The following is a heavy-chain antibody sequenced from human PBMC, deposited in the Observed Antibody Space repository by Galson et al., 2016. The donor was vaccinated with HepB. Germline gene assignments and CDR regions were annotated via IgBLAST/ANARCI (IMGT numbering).Heavy chain of an antibody. CDR3: AVIAVAGGTSDY. V-gene: IGHV3-21*04. Sequence: SLRLSCAASGFAFRTYSMNWVRQTPGKGLEWVASITGTDYYTYYADSIKDRFTISRENAKSSLYLHMNSLRAEDTALYYCAVIAVAGGTSDYWGQGTLVTVSS. D-gene: IGHD6-19*01. CDR2: ITGTDYYT. J-gene: IGHJ4*02. CDR1: GFAFRTYS.